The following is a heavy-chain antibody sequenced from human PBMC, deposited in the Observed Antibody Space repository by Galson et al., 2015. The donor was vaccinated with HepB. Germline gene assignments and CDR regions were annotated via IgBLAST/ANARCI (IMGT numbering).Heavy chain of an antibody. D-gene: IGHD4/OR15-4a*01. CDR3: ARVKGASNHYYYYGMDV. J-gene: IGHJ6*02. CDR2: IKQDGSEK. CDR1: GFTFSSYW. V-gene: IGHV3-7*03. Sequence: SLRLSCAASGFTFSSYWMSWVRQAPGKGLEWVANIKQDGSEKYYVDSVKGRFTISRDNAKNSLYLQMNSLRAEDTAVYYCARVKGASNHYYYYGMDVWGQGTTVTVSS.